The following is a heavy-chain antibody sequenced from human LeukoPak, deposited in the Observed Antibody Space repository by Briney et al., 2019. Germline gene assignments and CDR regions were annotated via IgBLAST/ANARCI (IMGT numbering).Heavy chain of an antibody. D-gene: IGHD3-22*01. V-gene: IGHV3-11*05. J-gene: IGHJ3*02. CDR2: ISSSSYT. Sequence: PGGSLRLSCTASGFTFSDYYMSWIRQAPGKGLEWVSYISSSSYTNYADSMKGRFTISRDNAKNSLYLQMNSLRAEDTAVYYCARDVGSYYYDSSGRTYAFDIWGQGTMVTVSS. CDR3: ARDVGSYYYDSSGRTYAFDI. CDR1: GFTFSDYY.